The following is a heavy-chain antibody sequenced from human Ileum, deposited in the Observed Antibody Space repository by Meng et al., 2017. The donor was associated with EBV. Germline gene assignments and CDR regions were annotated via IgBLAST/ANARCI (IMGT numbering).Heavy chain of an antibody. J-gene: IGHJ4*02. D-gene: IGHD1-7*01. CDR1: GDSISSDIW. V-gene: IGHV4-4*02. Sequence: HVQLQGSGPGLGKPSGTLSLTCTFSGDSISSDIWWSWVHLPPGKGLECIGEVYHRGDTNYNPSLKSRVDISVDKSKNQFYLSLFSVTAADTAVYYCGRDQGRELINHWGQGTLVTVSS. CDR2: VYHRGDT. CDR3: GRDQGRELINH.